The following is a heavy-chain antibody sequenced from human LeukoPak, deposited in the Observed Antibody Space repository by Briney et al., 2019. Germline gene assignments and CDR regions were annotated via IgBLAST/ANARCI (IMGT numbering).Heavy chain of an antibody. V-gene: IGHV4-34*01. Sequence: SETLSLTCTVYGGSFSGYYWSWIRQPPGKGLEWIGEINHSGSTNYNPSLKSRVTISVDTSKNQFSLKLSSVTAADTAVYYCARSRNYYDSSGAFNYWGQGTLVTVSS. CDR3: ARSRNYYDSSGAFNY. J-gene: IGHJ4*02. CDR2: INHSGST. CDR1: GGSFSGYY. D-gene: IGHD3-22*01.